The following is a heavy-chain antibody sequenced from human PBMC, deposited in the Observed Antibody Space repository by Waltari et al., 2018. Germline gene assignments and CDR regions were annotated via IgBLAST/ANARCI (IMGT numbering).Heavy chain of an antibody. Sequence: QVQLQQRGAGLLKPSEPLPLTCAVYGGSFSGYFCSWIRQPPGKGLEWIGEINHSGSTNYNPSLESRVTISLDTSKNQFALKLSSVTAADTAVYYCARAWISLILGATSAFDIWGQGTMVTVS. CDR3: ARAWISLILGATSAFDI. D-gene: IGHD1-26*01. V-gene: IGHV4-34*01. CDR2: INHSGST. J-gene: IGHJ3*02. CDR1: GGSFSGYF.